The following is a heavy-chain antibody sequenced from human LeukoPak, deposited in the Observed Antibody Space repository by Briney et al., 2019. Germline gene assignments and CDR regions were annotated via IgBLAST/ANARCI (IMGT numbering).Heavy chain of an antibody. CDR1: GYTFTSYG. V-gene: IGHV1-18*01. CDR2: ISAYNGNT. Sequence: ASVKVSCKASGYTFTSYGISWVRQAPGQGLQWMEWISAYNGNTNYAQKLQGRVTMTTDTSTSTAYMELRSLRSDDTAVYYCARNARYCSSTSCYRGVDYYDYYMDVWGKGTTVTVSS. J-gene: IGHJ6*03. CDR3: ARNARYCSSTSCYRGVDYYDYYMDV. D-gene: IGHD2-2*02.